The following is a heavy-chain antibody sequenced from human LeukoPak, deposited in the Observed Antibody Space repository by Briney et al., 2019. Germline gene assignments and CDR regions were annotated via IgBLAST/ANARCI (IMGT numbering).Heavy chain of an antibody. CDR2: ISYDGSNK. Sequence: GGSLRLSCAASGFTFSSYGMHWVRQAPGKGLEWVAVISYDGSNKYYADSVKGRFTISRDNSKNMLYLQMNSLRAEDTAVYYCAKGGSPYYFDYWGQGTLVTVSS. D-gene: IGHD3-16*01. CDR3: AKGGSPYYFDY. CDR1: GFTFSSYG. J-gene: IGHJ4*02. V-gene: IGHV3-30*18.